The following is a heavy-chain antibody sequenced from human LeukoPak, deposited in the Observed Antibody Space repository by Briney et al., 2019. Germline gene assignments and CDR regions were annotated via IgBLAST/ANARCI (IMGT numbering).Heavy chain of an antibody. V-gene: IGHV3-21*01. J-gene: IGHJ4*02. CDR1: GFTFSSYS. CDR3: ARVLSWVAVAGTNYFDY. CDR2: ISSSSSYI. D-gene: IGHD6-19*01. Sequence: GGSLRLSCAASGFTFSSYSMNWVRQAPGKGLEWVSSISSSSSYIYYADSVKGRFTISRDNAKNSLYLQMNSLRAEDTAVYYCARVLSWVAVAGTNYFDYWGQGTLVTVSS.